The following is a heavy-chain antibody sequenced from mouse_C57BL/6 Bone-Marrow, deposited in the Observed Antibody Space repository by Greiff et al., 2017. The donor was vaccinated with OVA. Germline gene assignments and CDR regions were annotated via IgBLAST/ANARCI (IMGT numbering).Heavy chain of an antibody. V-gene: IGHV5-2*01. CDR2: INSDGGST. CDR3: ASRMYYDYDDWYFDV. J-gene: IGHJ1*03. Sequence: EVQVVESGGGLVQPGESLKLSCESNEYEFPSHDMYWVRKTPEKRLELVAAINSDGGSTYYPDTMERRFIISRDNTKKTLYLQMSSLRSEDTALYYYASRMYYDYDDWYFDVWGTGTTVTVSS. CDR1: EYEFPSHD. D-gene: IGHD2-4*01.